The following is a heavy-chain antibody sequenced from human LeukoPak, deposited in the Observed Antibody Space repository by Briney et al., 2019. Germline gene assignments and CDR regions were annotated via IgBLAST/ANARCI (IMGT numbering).Heavy chain of an antibody. D-gene: IGHD5-18*01. Sequence: SSETLSLTCTVSGGSISSYYWSWIRQPPGKGLEWIGYIYYSGSTNYNPSLKSRVTISVDTSKNQFSLKLSSVTAADTAVYYCARKASGGYSDNWFDPWGQGTLVTVSS. J-gene: IGHJ5*02. CDR2: IYYSGST. V-gene: IGHV4-59*01. CDR3: ARKASGGYSDNWFDP. CDR1: GGSISSYY.